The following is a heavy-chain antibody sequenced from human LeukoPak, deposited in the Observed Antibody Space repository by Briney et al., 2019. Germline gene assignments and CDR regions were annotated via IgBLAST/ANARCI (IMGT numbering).Heavy chain of an antibody. CDR3: ARDRGQLVIPFFFDY. D-gene: IGHD3-22*01. CDR2: MSSSDDGR. J-gene: IGHJ4*02. CDR1: GFSFSSYA. V-gene: IGHV3-23*01. Sequence: GESLRLSCATSGFSFSSYAMSWVRQAPGKGLEWVSAMSSSDDGRYYAASVRGRFTISRDTSRSTLYLQMNSLRAEDAAVYYWARDRGQLVIPFFFDYGGQGIRVTVSS.